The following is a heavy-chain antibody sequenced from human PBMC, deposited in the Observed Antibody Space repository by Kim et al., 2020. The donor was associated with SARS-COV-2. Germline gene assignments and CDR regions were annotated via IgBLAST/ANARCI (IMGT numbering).Heavy chain of an antibody. Sequence: GGSLRLSCAASGFTFSSYWMSWVRQAPGKGLEWVANIKQDGSEKYYVDSVKGRFTISRDNAKNSLYLQMNSLRAEDTAVYYCARVLGYCSGGSCYQDPHFDYWGQGTLVTVSS. J-gene: IGHJ4*02. CDR2: IKQDGSEK. V-gene: IGHV3-7*03. CDR3: ARVLGYCSGGSCYQDPHFDY. D-gene: IGHD2-15*01. CDR1: GFTFSSYW.